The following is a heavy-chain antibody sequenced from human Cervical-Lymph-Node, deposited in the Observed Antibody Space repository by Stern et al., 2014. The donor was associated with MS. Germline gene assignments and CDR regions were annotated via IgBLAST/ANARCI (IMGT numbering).Heavy chain of an antibody. D-gene: IGHD6-13*01. CDR3: ARAYSSTWYPGEFFDY. Sequence: QVQLVQSGSELKKPGASVKVSCKASGYTFTSYSINWVRQAPGQGLEWMGWINTNTANPTYARGLTGRFVFSLDTSVSTAYLQITSLKGDDTAVYYCARAYSSTWYPGEFFDYWGQGTLVTVSS. V-gene: IGHV7-4-1*02. J-gene: IGHJ4*02. CDR2: INTNTANP. CDR1: GYTFTSYS.